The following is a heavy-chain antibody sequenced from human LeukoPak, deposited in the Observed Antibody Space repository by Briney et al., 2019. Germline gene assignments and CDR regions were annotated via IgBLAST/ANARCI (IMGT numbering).Heavy chain of an antibody. Sequence: SQTLSLTCAVSGDSVSSNSAAWNWIRQSPSRGLEWLGRTYYRSKWYNDYAVSVKSRITINPDTSKNQFSLQLNSVAPEDTAVYYCAREGGDGYNSCFDYWGQGTLVTVSS. V-gene: IGHV6-1*01. D-gene: IGHD5-24*01. CDR3: AREGGDGYNSCFDY. J-gene: IGHJ4*02. CDR1: GDSVSSNSAA. CDR2: TYYRSKWYN.